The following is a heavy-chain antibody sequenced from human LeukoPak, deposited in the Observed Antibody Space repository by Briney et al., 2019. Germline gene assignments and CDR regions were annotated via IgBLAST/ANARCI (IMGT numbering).Heavy chain of an antibody. CDR1: GITLSNYG. CDR2: VSDSGGST. V-gene: IGHV3-23*01. Sequence: GGSLRLSCAVSGITLSNYGMSWVRQAPGKGLEWVAGVSDSGGSTNYADSVKGRFTISRDNSKNTLYLQMNSLRAEDTAVYYCARGSYCSSTSCYDGYFDYWGQGTLVTVSS. CDR3: ARGSYCSSTSCYDGYFDY. J-gene: IGHJ4*02. D-gene: IGHD2-2*01.